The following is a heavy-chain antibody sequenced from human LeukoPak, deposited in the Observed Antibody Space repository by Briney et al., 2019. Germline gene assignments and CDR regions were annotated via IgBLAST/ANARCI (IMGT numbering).Heavy chain of an antibody. J-gene: IGHJ6*02. CDR3: ASGSSSDHYYYFGMDV. D-gene: IGHD2-15*01. Sequence: GGSVRLSCGACWFTVSCYYMRWVRQAPGKGLEWVSFIYSGGSTYYVESVKGRFTNCRDKSKNTLYLQMHRLRAEDTAVYYCASGSSSDHYYYFGMDVWGQGTTVTVSS. CDR2: IYSGGST. V-gene: IGHV3-53*01. CDR1: WFTVSCYY.